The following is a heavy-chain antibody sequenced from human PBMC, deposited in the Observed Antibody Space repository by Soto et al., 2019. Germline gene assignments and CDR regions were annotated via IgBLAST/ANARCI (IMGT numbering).Heavy chain of an antibody. V-gene: IGHV3-15*07. CDR2: IKSKTDGGTT. D-gene: IGHD6-13*01. CDR3: TTDQAHSSSWYSF. CDR1: GFTFSNAW. J-gene: IGHJ4*02. Sequence: GGSLRLSCAASGFTFSNAWMNWVRQAPGKGLEWVGRIKSKTDGGTTDYAAPVKGRFTISRDDSKNTLYLQMNSLKTEDTAVYYCTTDQAHSSSWYSFGGQGTLVTVSS.